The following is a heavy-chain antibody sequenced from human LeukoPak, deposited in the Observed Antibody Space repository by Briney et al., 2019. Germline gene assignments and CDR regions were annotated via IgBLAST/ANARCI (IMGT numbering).Heavy chain of an antibody. V-gene: IGHV4-39*07. CDR2: IYYSGST. CDR3: ARRTVTARPFDY. D-gene: IGHD4-17*01. J-gene: IGHJ4*02. Sequence: SETLSLTCTVSGGSISSSSYYWGWIRQPPGKGLEWIGSIYYSGSTYYNPSLKSRVTISVDTSKNQFSLKLSSVTAADTAVYYCARRTVTARPFDYWGQGTLVTVSS. CDR1: GGSISSSSYY.